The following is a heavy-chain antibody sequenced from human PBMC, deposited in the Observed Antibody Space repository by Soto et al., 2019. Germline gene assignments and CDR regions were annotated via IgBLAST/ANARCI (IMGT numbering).Heavy chain of an antibody. CDR3: ARDNYGDYVNYYYYGIDV. CDR2: IIPIFGTA. D-gene: IGHD4-17*01. J-gene: IGHJ6*02. CDR1: GGTFSGYT. Sequence: QVQLVQSGAEVKKPGSSVKVSCKASGGTFSGYTLSWVRQAPGQGLEWMGGIIPIFGTANYAQKFQGRVTITADESTSTAYMEVSSLRSEDTAVYYCARDNYGDYVNYYYYGIDVWGQGTTVTVSS. V-gene: IGHV1-69*01.